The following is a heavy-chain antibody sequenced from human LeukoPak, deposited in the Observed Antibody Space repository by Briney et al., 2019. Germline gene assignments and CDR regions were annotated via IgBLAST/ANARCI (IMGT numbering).Heavy chain of an antibody. Sequence: SQTLSLTCAISGDSVSSNSAAWNWIRQSPSRGLEWRGRTYYRSKWYNDYAVSVKSRITINPDTSKNQCSLQLNSVTPEDTAVYYCARALSIVGATTDWFDPWGQGTLVTVSS. J-gene: IGHJ5*02. V-gene: IGHV6-1*01. CDR3: ARALSIVGATTDWFDP. CDR2: TYYRSKWYN. D-gene: IGHD1-26*01. CDR1: GDSVSSNSAA.